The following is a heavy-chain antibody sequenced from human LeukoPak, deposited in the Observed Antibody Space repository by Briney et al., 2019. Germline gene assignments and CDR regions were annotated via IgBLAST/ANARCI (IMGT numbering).Heavy chain of an antibody. CDR3: ARSRVVISLYAFDI. J-gene: IGHJ3*02. D-gene: IGHD3-22*01. V-gene: IGHV4-34*01. Sequence: SETLSLTCAVYGGSFSGYYWSWIRQPPGKGLEWIGEINHSGSTNYNPSLKSRVTISVDTSKNQFSLKLSSVTAADTAVYYCARSRVVISLYAFDIWGQGTMVTVSS. CDR2: INHSGST. CDR1: GGSFSGYY.